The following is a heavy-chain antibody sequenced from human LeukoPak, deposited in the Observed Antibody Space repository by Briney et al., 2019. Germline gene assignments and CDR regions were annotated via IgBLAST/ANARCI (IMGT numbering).Heavy chain of an antibody. D-gene: IGHD5-12*01. CDR2: INHSGST. V-gene: IGHV4-34*01. CDR1: GGSFSGYY. CDR3: ASGIGYSGYDLNY. Sequence: SETLSLTCAVYGGSFSGYYWIWIRQPPGKGLEWIGEINHSGSTNYNPSLKSRVTISVDTSKNQFSLKLSSVTAADTAVYYCASGIGYSGYDLNYWGQGTLVTVSS. J-gene: IGHJ4*02.